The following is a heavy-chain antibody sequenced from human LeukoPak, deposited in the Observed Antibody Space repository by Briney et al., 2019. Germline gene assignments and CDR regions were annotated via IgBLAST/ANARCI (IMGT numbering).Heavy chain of an antibody. J-gene: IGHJ4*02. CDR1: GFTFSSYW. Sequence: GGSLRLSCAASGFTFSSYWMTWVRQAPGKGLEWLANIKEDGSEKYYVDSVKGRFTISRDNSKNTLCLQMNSLGAEDTAVYYCATKVGGYDILTGYYIFDYWGQGTLVTVSS. D-gene: IGHD3-9*01. CDR3: ATKVGGYDILTGYYIFDY. V-gene: IGHV3-7*03. CDR2: IKEDGSEK.